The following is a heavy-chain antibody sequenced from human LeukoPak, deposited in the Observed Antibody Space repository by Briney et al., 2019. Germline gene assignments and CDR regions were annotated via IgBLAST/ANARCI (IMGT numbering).Heavy chain of an antibody. CDR3: ARNNGMDV. CDR2: VNRDGSES. Sequence: GGSLRLSCAASGFTLSNHWMTWVRQVPGRGPEWVANVNRDGSESYYLDSVKGRFTISKDNAKNSLYLQMNSLRAEDTALYHCARNNGMDVWGQGTTVIVSS. CDR1: GFTLSNHW. V-gene: IGHV3-7*03. J-gene: IGHJ6*02.